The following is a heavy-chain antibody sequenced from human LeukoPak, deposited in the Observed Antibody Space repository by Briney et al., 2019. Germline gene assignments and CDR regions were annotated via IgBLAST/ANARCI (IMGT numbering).Heavy chain of an antibody. CDR1: GYTLTELS. J-gene: IGHJ4*02. D-gene: IGHD6-19*01. CDR3: AKDTRVAVAGTGYYFDY. CDR2: FDPEDGET. V-gene: IGHV1-24*01. Sequence: ASVKVSCKVSGYTLTELSMHWVRQAPGKGLEWMGGFDPEDGETIYAQKFQGRVTMTEDTSTDTAYMELSSLRAEDTAVYYCAKDTRVAVAGTGYYFDYWGQGTLVTVSS.